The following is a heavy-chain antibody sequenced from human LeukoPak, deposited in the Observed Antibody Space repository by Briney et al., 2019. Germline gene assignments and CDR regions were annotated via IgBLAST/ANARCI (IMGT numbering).Heavy chain of an antibody. D-gene: IGHD6-13*01. CDR1: GYTFTNYY. V-gene: IGHV1-69*13. J-gene: IGHJ6*02. CDR3: ARSRYRIAAAGTYYYYYYGMDV. CDR2: IIPIFGTA. Sequence: VASVTVSCKASGYTFTNYYMHWVRQAPGQGLEWMGGIIPIFGTANYAQKFQGRVTITADESTSTAYMELSSLRSEDTAVYYCARSRYRIAAAGTYYYYYYGMDVWGQGTTVTVSS.